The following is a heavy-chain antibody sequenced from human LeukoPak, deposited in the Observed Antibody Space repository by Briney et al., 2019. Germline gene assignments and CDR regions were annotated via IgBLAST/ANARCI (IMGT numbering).Heavy chain of an antibody. CDR3: ARGRIYYYDSSGYYYDY. CDR1: GGSIGTYS. Sequence: PSETLSLTCTVSGGSIGTYSWNWIRQPPGKGLEWIGEINHSGSTNYNPSLKSRVTISVDASKNQFSLKLSSVTAADTAVYYCARGRIYYYDSSGYYYDYWGQGTLVTVSS. D-gene: IGHD3-22*01. V-gene: IGHV4-34*01. CDR2: INHSGST. J-gene: IGHJ4*02.